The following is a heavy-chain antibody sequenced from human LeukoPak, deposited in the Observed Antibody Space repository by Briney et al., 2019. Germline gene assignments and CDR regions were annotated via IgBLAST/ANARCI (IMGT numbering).Heavy chain of an antibody. Sequence: ASVKVSCKASGCTFTSYDINWVRQATGQGLEWMGWMNTNSGNTGYAQKFQGRVTMTRNTSISTAYMELSSLRSEDTAVYYCARIGSGWYEEMTTAFDYWGQGTLVTVSS. CDR3: ARIGSGWYEEMTTAFDY. J-gene: IGHJ4*02. D-gene: IGHD6-19*01. V-gene: IGHV1-8*01. CDR1: GCTFTSYD. CDR2: MNTNSGNT.